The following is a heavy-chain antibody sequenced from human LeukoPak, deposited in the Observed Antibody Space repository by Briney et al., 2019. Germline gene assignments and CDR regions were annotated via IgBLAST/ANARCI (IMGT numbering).Heavy chain of an antibody. D-gene: IGHD2-8*01. Sequence: SETLSLTCAVSGYSISTTSYWGWIRQSPGKGLEWIGSIHQSGSTYYNPSLRSRVPISVDTSKNQFSLKLSSVTAAETAVYYCARQDCTHGVCFSYYYFYMDVWGKGTTVTVSS. V-gene: IGHV4-38-2*01. CDR1: GYSISTTSY. J-gene: IGHJ6*03. CDR2: IHQSGST. CDR3: ARQDCTHGVCFSYYYFYMDV.